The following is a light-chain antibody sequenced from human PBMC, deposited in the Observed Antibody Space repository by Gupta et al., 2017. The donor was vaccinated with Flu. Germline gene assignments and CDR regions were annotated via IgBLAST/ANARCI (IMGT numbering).Light chain of an antibody. CDR1: QSVSTN. V-gene: IGKV3-15*01. CDR3: QQYNTWPPWT. Sequence: EIVMTQSPATLSVSPGERATLYCRASQSVSTNLAWYQQKPGQAPRLLIYGASTRATDIPARFSGSGSGTEFTLTISSLRSEDFAVYYCQQYNTWPPWTFGQGTRVEIK. J-gene: IGKJ1*01. CDR2: GAS.